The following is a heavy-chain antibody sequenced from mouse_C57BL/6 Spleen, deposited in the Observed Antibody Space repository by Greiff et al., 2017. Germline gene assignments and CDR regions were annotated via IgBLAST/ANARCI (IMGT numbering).Heavy chain of an antibody. Sequence: VQVVESGPELVKPGASVKISCKASGYAFSSSWMNWVKQRPGKGLEWIGRIYPGDGDTNYNGKFKGKATLTADKSSSTAYMQLSSLTSEDSAVYVCARGTTVAYFDYWGKGTTLTVSS. V-gene: IGHV1-82*01. CDR2: IYPGDGDT. CDR3: ARGTTVAYFDY. J-gene: IGHJ2*01. CDR1: GYAFSSSW. D-gene: IGHD1-1*01.